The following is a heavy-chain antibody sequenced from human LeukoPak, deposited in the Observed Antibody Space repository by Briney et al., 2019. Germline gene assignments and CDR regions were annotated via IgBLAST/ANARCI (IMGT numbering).Heavy chain of an antibody. Sequence: GGSLRLSCAASGFTFSSYNMNWVRQAPGKGLEWVSSINTTSDYIYYADSVKGRFTISRDNAKNSLYLQMNSLRAEDTAVYYCARDRCSGGSCYSGDYWGQGTLVTVSS. CDR1: GFTFSSYN. CDR2: INTTSDYI. D-gene: IGHD2-15*01. J-gene: IGHJ4*02. CDR3: ARDRCSGGSCYSGDY. V-gene: IGHV3-21*01.